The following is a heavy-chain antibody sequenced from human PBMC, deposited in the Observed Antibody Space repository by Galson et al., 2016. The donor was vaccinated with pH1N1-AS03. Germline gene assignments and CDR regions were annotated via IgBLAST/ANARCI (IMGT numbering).Heavy chain of an antibody. CDR3: ARDRHYYDYIWGTYRYDWYFDL. V-gene: IGHV3-33*01. CDR2: IWHDGSEK. CDR1: GFTFSSHG. J-gene: IGHJ2*01. Sequence: SLRLSCAASGFTFSSHGMHWVRQTPGKGLEWVAVIWHDGSEKYYADSLKGRFTISRDNSKNTLYLQMNSLRAEDTAVYYCARDRHYYDYIWGTYRYDWYFDLWGRGTLVTVSS. D-gene: IGHD3-16*02.